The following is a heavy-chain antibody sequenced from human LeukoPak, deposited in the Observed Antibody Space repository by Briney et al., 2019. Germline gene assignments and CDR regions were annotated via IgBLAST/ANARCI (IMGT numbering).Heavy chain of an antibody. Sequence: GGSLRLSCAASGFTVSSNYMSWVRQAPGKGLEWVSVIYSGGSTYYADSVKGRFTISRDNSKNTLYLQMNSLRAEDTAVYYCAKLLERRGDAFDIWGQGTMVTVSS. D-gene: IGHD1-1*01. J-gene: IGHJ3*02. V-gene: IGHV3-66*01. CDR1: GFTVSSNY. CDR3: AKLLERRGDAFDI. CDR2: IYSGGST.